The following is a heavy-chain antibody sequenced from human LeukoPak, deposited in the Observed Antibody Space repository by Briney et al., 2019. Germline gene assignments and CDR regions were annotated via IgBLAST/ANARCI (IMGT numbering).Heavy chain of an antibody. CDR3: AKDSGEGGSDIVLMVYAQ. CDR2: ISSSRSYI. D-gene: IGHD2-8*01. J-gene: IGHJ4*02. CDR1: GFTFSNYN. V-gene: IGHV3-21*01. Sequence: GGSLRLSCAASGFTFSNYNMNWVRQAPGKGLEWVSSISSSRSYIYYADSMKGRLTISRDNAKNSLYLQMNSLRAEDTAVYYCAKDSGEGGSDIVLMVYAQWGQGTLVTVSS.